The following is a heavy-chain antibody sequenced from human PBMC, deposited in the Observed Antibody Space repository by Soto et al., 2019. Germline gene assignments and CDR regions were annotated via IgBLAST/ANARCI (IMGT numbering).Heavy chain of an antibody. Sequence: QITLKESGPPLVQPTQTLTLTCTFSGFSLSTSGEGVGWIRQPPGKALEWLALIYWNDNKHYSPSLKSRLTITKDTSKNQVVLAMTSLDPVDTATYYCTHRRCSGGSCYNVFDIWGQGAMVTVSS. J-gene: IGHJ3*02. V-gene: IGHV2-5*01. D-gene: IGHD2-15*01. CDR3: THRRCSGGSCYNVFDI. CDR2: IYWNDNK. CDR1: GFSLSTSGEG.